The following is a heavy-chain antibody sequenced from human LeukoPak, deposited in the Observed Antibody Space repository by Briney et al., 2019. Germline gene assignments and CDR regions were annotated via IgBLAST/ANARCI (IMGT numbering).Heavy chain of an antibody. CDR2: ISGSGGST. CDR1: GFTFNNYV. J-gene: IGHJ4*02. V-gene: IGHV3-23*01. CDR3: AKRGLLQLYSAFDY. D-gene: IGHD5-18*01. Sequence: GGSLRLSCSASGFTFNNYVMSWVRQAPGKGLEWVSSISGSGGSTNYADSVKGRFTLSRDNSKNTLYLQMNGLGAGDTAVYFCAKRGLLQLYSAFDYWGQGTLVAVSS.